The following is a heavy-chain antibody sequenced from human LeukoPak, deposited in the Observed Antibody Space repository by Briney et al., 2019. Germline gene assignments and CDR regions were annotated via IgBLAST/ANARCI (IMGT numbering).Heavy chain of an antibody. Sequence: SETLSLTCTVSGGSISSYYWSWIRQPPGKGLEWIGYIYYSGSTNYNPSLRSRVTISVDTSKNQFSLKLSSVTAADTAVYYCARVGVYYDSSGYYIGYFDYWGQGTLVTVSS. CDR3: ARVGVYYDSSGYYIGYFDY. CDR2: IYYSGST. D-gene: IGHD3-22*01. V-gene: IGHV4-59*01. J-gene: IGHJ4*02. CDR1: GGSISSYY.